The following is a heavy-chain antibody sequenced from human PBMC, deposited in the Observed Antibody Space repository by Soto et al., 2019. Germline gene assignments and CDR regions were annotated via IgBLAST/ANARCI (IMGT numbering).Heavy chain of an antibody. V-gene: IGHV3-30*18. D-gene: IGHD5-18*01. J-gene: IGHJ4*02. Sequence: GGSLRLSCAASGVTFSSYGMHCVRQAPGKGLEWVAVISYDGTNKYYADSAKGRFTISRDDSKNTLYLQMNSLRPEDTAVYYCAKEKATRGYSFLVDYWGQGTLVTAPQ. CDR1: GVTFSSYG. CDR3: AKEKATRGYSFLVDY. CDR2: ISYDGTNK.